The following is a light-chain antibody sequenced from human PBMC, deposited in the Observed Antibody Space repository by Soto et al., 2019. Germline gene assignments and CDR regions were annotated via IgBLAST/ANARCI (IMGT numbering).Light chain of an antibody. CDR3: QQYGRSPFT. J-gene: IGKJ3*01. CDR1: QSVSSNN. Sequence: EIVLTQSPGTLSLSPGERATLSCRASQSVSSNNLAWYQQRPGQAPRVVIYGASTRATGIPERFSGSGYGTDFTLPISRLEPEDFAVYYCQQYGRSPFTFGPGTKVDIK. CDR2: GAS. V-gene: IGKV3-20*01.